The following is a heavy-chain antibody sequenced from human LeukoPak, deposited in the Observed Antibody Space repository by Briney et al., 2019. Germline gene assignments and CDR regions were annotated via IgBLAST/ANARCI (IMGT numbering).Heavy chain of an antibody. V-gene: IGHV3-74*01. CDR1: GFTFARTW. CDR3: AIGGTWGSGS. CDR2: INNDGSTT. D-gene: IGHD3-10*01. J-gene: IGHJ4*02. Sequence: PGGSLRLSCAASGFTFARTWMHWVRQAPGKGLEWVSLINNDGSTTNYADSVKGRFTISRDNAKNTVYLQMNSLRAEDAAVYYWAIGGTWGSGSWGQGTLVTVSS.